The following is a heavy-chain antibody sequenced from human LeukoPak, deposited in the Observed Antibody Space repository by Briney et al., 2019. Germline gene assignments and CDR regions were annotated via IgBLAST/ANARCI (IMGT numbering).Heavy chain of an antibody. CDR1: GGSFSGYY. D-gene: IGHD6-13*01. V-gene: IGHV4-31*11. J-gene: IGHJ6*02. CDR3: ARRIGSSYLKVYYYYGMDV. Sequence: KASETLSLTCAVYGGSFSGYYWSWIRQHPGKGLEWIGYIYYSESTYYNPSLKSRVTISVDTSKNQFSLKLSSVTAADTAVYYCARRIGSSYLKVYYYYGMDVWGQGTTVTVSS. CDR2: IYYSEST.